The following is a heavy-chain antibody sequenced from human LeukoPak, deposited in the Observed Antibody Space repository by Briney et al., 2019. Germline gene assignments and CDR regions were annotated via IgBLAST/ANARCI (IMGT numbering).Heavy chain of an antibody. D-gene: IGHD2-8*02. V-gene: IGHV3-74*01. CDR1: GFTFSNYW. J-gene: IGHJ4*02. Sequence: GGSLRLSCAASGFTFSNYWMHWVRQVPGKGLVWVSRIDDDGRDTTYADSVKGRFTISRDNAKKNLYLQMNSLRVDDTAVYYCARDLPRPGHTGNVFDFWGQGVLVTVSS. CDR3: ARDLPRPGHTGNVFDF. CDR2: IDDDGRDT.